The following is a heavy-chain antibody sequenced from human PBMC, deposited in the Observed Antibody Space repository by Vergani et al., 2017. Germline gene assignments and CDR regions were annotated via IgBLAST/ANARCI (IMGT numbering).Heavy chain of an antibody. V-gene: IGHV4-39*01. CDR3: ARHVRKGFYGYEVVDY. Sequence: HLQESGPGLVKPSATLPLTCTVSGDSISSGVYWGWIRQPPGKGLEWIGSFSYGESPSSSPSLKSRATISEDASQNQFSLRLTSVTAADTAIYYGARHVRKGFYGYEVVDYWGQGTLVTVSS. J-gene: IGHJ4*02. CDR1: GDSISSGVY. CDR2: FSYGESP. D-gene: IGHD5-18*01.